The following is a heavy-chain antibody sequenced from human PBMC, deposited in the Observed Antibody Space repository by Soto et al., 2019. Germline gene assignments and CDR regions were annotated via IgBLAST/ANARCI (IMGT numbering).Heavy chain of an antibody. V-gene: IGHV4-31*03. J-gene: IGHJ3*01. CDR1: GGSIRNDNFY. CDR3: ARDLDGVXTXRGAFAV. D-gene: IGHD3-3*01. CDR2: ISYIGIT. Sequence: QVRLQESGQGLVRPSQTLSLICTVSGGSIRNDNFYWSFLRQRPGTGLEWLGYISYIGITFYNPSLESRLFISVDPSNNQFSLNLKSVTAADTAMYYCARDLDGVXTXRGAFAVWGPGTLVTVSS.